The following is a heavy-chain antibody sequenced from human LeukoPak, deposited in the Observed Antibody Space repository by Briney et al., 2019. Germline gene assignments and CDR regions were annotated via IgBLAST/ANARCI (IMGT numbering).Heavy chain of an antibody. CDR1: GGSISSYY. V-gene: IGHV4-59*12. CDR2: IYYSGST. D-gene: IGHD3-10*01. CDR3: AREDGSGSYTGMNWFDP. J-gene: IGHJ5*02. Sequence: TSETLSLTCTVSGGSISSYYWSWIRQPPGKGLEWIGYIYYSGSTNYNPSLKSRVTISVDTSKNQFSLKLSSVTAADTAVYYCAREDGSGSYTGMNWFDPWGQGTLVTVSS.